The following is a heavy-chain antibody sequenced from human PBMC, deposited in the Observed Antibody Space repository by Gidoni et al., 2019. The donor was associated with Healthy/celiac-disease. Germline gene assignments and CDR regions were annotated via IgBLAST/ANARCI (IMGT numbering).Heavy chain of an antibody. V-gene: IGHV3-23*01. CDR1: GFPFSSYA. J-gene: IGHJ4*02. CDR3: AKETQYYYDSSGPI. CDR2: SSGSGGST. D-gene: IGHD3-22*01. Sequence: EVQLLESGGGLVQPGGSLSLSGQASGFPFSSYAMSWVRQAPGKGLEWVSASSGSGGSTYYADSVKGRFTISRDNSKNTLYLQMNSLRAEDTAVYYCAKETQYYYDSSGPIWGQGTLVTVSS.